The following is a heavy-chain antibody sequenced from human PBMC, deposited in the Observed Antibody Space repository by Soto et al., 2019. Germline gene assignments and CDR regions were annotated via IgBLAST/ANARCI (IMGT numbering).Heavy chain of an antibody. CDR3: AIIAVAGFTFDY. D-gene: IGHD6-19*01. CDR2: IYYRGST. J-gene: IGHJ4*02. Sequence: LSLTCTVSGGSISSYYWSWIRQPPGKGLEWIGYIYYRGSTNYNPSLKSRVTISVDTSKNQFSLKLSSVTATDTAVYYCAIIAVAGFTFDYWGQGTLVTVSS. V-gene: IGHV4-59*08. CDR1: GGSISSYY.